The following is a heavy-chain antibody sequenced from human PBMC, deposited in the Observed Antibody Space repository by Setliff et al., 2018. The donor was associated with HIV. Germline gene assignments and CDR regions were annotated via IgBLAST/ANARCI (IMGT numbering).Heavy chain of an antibody. J-gene: IGHJ6*03. CDR1: GSIFMNND. V-gene: IGHV1-8*03. CDR3: ARIVAPGSHGPDYYMDV. D-gene: IGHD2-21*01. Sequence: ASVKVSCKASGSIFMNNDISWVRQAPGQGLEWVGWVNPNRGNTGFAQKFQGRLTITRDASKSTVYMELSSLRSEDTGVYYCARIVAPGSHGPDYYMDVWGKGTTVTVTS. CDR2: VNPNRGNT.